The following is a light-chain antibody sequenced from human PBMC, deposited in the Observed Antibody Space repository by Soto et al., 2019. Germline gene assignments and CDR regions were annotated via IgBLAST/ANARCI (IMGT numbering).Light chain of an antibody. V-gene: IGKV1-5*03. CDR1: QSISNW. CDR2: KAS. Sequence: DIQMTQSPSTLSASLGDRVIITCRASQSISNWLAWYQQKPGKAPNLLIYKASSLKSGVPSRLSGSGSGTEFTLTISSLQPEDIATYYCQQYENLPTFGQGTRLEIK. CDR3: QQYENLPT. J-gene: IGKJ5*01.